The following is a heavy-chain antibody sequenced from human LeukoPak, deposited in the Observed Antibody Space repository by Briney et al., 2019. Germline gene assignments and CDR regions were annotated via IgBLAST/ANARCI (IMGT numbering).Heavy chain of an antibody. D-gene: IGHD2-8*01. CDR3: ATGRLQDCTNGVCSPHAFDI. CDR1: GGSISSGGYY. Sequence: SQTLSLTCTVSGGSISSGGYYWSWIRQHPGKGLEWIGYIYCSGSTYYNPSLKSRVTISVDTSKNQFSLKLSSVTAADTAVYYCATGRLQDCTNGVCSPHAFDIWGQGTMVTVSS. CDR2: IYCSGST. V-gene: IGHV4-31*03. J-gene: IGHJ3*02.